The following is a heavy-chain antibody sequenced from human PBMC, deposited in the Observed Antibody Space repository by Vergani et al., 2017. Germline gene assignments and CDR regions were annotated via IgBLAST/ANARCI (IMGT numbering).Heavy chain of an antibody. Sequence: QLQLVESGGGVVQPGRSLRLSCAASGFTFSSYGMHWVRQAPGKGLEWVAVIWYDGSKESYEDSVKGRFTISRDNSKSTLSLHMNSLRVEDTAVYYCAQWDGTRGAFHYWGQGTLVTVSS. CDR3: AQWDGTRGAFHY. V-gene: IGHV3-33*06. J-gene: IGHJ4*02. D-gene: IGHD5-24*01. CDR2: IWYDGSKE. CDR1: GFTFSSYG.